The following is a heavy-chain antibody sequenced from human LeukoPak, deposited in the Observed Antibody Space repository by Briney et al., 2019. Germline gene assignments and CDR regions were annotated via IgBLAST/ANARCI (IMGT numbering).Heavy chain of an antibody. Sequence: KSSETLSLTCTVAGGSISSYYWSWIRQPPGKGLEWIGYIYYSGSTIYNPSLKSRVTISVDTAKDQFSLKLSSVTAADTAVYYCARGTYGDYVISAFDIWGQGTMVTVSS. V-gene: IGHV4-59*01. CDR2: IYYSGST. CDR1: GGSISSYY. CDR3: ARGTYGDYVISAFDI. D-gene: IGHD4-17*01. J-gene: IGHJ3*02.